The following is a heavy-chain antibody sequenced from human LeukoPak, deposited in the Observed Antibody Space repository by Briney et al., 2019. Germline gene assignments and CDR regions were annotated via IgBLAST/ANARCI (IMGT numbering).Heavy chain of an antibody. CDR1: GFTFSSYA. Sequence: GGTLRLSCAASGFTFSSYAMSWVRQAPGKGLEWVSAISGSGGSTYYADSVKGRFTISRDNSKNTLYLQMNSLRAEDTAVYYCAKDSSCVVAATLLYFDYWGQRTLVIVSS. CDR2: ISGSGGST. V-gene: IGHV3-23*01. J-gene: IGHJ4*02. D-gene: IGHD2-15*01. CDR3: AKDSSCVVAATLLYFDY.